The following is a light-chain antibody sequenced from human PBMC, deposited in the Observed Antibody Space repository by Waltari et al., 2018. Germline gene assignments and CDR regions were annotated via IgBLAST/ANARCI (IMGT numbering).Light chain of an antibody. CDR3: QQYNNWPQT. V-gene: IGKV3-15*01. CDR2: TTS. Sequence: EMVMTQSPATLSVSPGERATLSCRPSQSVGNQVAWYHQTPGQAPRLLIYTTSIRATGIPARFSGSGSGTEFTLTITSLQSEDFAVYHCQQYNNWPQTFGPGTKVELK. CDR1: QSVGNQ. J-gene: IGKJ1*01.